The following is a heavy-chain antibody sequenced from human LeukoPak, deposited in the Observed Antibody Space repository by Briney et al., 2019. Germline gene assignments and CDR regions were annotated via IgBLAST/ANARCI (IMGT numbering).Heavy chain of an antibody. J-gene: IGHJ6*03. V-gene: IGHV4-39*01. D-gene: IGHD1-26*01. CDR3: ARLSIVGATSSYYMDV. CDR2: INYSGTT. CDR1: GDSFSSSSYY. Sequence: SETLSLTCSVSGDSFSSSSYYWGWIRRPPGKGLEWIGSINYSGTTYYNPSLKSRVTISVDTSKNQFSLRLSSVTVADTAVYHCARLSIVGATSSYYMDVWGKGTTVTVSS.